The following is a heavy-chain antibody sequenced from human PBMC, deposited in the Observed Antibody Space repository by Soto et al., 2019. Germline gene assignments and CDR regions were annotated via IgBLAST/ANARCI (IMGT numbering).Heavy chain of an antibody. J-gene: IGHJ3*02. D-gene: IGHD3-10*01. CDR1: GFTFSSYV. Sequence: GSLRLSCAASGFTFSSYVMYWVRQAPGKGLEWVAAVWFDGNNKYYADSVKGRFTISRDNSKNTLYLQMNSLRAEDTAVYYCARGPARGDVFYICGQGTMVPVSS. V-gene: IGHV3-33*01. CDR2: VWFDGNNK. CDR3: ARGPARGDVFYI.